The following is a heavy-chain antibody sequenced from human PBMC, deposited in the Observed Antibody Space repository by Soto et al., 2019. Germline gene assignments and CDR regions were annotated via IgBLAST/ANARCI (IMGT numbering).Heavy chain of an antibody. D-gene: IGHD4-17*01. J-gene: IGHJ6*02. CDR3: PRDQGMTTVTSAYYYGMDV. Sequence: SLRLSCAASGFTFNSNAMHWVLQAPGKGLEWVAVISNDGSEKYYADSVRGRFTISRDNSKNTLYLQMNSLRTEDTAVYYCPRDQGMTTVTSAYYYGMDVWGQGTTVTVSS. V-gene: IGHV3-30-3*01. CDR1: GFTFNSNA. CDR2: ISNDGSEK.